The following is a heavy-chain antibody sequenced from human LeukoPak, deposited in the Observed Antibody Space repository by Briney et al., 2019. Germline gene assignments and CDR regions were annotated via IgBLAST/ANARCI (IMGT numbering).Heavy chain of an antibody. Sequence: GGSLRHSCSASGFTFSRFGMHWVRQAPGKGLEWVAVISYDGSNKYYADSVKGRFTISRDNSKNTLYLQMNSLRGEDTAVYCCAKDRDRDFDYWGQGTLVTVSS. CDR3: AKDRDRDFDY. V-gene: IGHV3-30*18. J-gene: IGHJ4*02. CDR1: GFTFSRFG. D-gene: IGHD1-14*01. CDR2: ISYDGSNK.